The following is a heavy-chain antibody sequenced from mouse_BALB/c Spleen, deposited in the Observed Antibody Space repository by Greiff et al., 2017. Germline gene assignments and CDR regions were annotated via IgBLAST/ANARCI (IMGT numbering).Heavy chain of an antibody. V-gene: IGHV3-8*02. Sequence: EVKLVESGPSLVKPSQTLSLTCSVTGVSFTSGYLNWIRKSPGNKLEYMGYISDSGSTYYNPSLKSRLSITRDTSKNQYYLQLNSVTTEDTATYYCANYYGSSSCWYFDVWGAGNPVTGSS. J-gene: IGHJ1*01. CDR3: ANYYGSSSCWYFDV. CDR2: ISDSGST. D-gene: IGHD1-1*01. CDR1: GVSFTSGY.